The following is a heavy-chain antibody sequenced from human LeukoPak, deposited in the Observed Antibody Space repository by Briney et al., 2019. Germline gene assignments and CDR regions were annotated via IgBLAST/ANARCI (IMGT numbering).Heavy chain of an antibody. V-gene: IGHV4-34*01. Sequence: SETLSLTCAVYGGSFSGYYWSWIRQPPGKGLGWIGEINHSGSTNYNPSLKSRVTISVDTSKNQFSLKLSSVTAADTAVYYCARGWKPPDVWGQGTTVTVSS. J-gene: IGHJ6*02. CDR2: INHSGST. CDR1: GGSFSGYY. CDR3: ARGWKPPDV. D-gene: IGHD1-1*01.